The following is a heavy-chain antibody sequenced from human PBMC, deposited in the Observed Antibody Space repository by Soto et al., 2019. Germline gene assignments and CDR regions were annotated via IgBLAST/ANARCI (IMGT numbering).Heavy chain of an antibody. J-gene: IGHJ3*02. CDR2: IYRGDST. CDR3: VKEEYYDILTRSRGDAFDI. V-gene: IGHV3-53*05. D-gene: IGHD3-9*01. Sequence: PGGSLRLSCAASGFTVSSNFMCWVRQPPGEGLEWVSVIYRGDSTYYADSVKGRFTISRDNSKNTMYLQMNSLRAEDTAMYHCVKEEYYDILTRSRGDAFDIWGQGTMVTVSS. CDR1: GFTVSSNF.